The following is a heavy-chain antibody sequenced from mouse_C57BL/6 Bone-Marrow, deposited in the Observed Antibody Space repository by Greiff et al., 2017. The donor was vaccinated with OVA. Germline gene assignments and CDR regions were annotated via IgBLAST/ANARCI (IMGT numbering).Heavy chain of an antibody. CDR1: GYTFTDYY. D-gene: IGHD1-1*01. CDR3: ARRRWITTVVGDYAMDY. CDR2: IYPGSGNT. Sequence: QVQLQQSGAELVRPGASVKLSCKASGYTFTDYYINWVTQRPGQGLEWIARIYPGSGNTYYNEKFKGKATLTAEKSSSTAYMQLSSLTSEDSAVYFCARRRWITTVVGDYAMDYWSQGTPATVSS. V-gene: IGHV1-76*01. J-gene: IGHJ4*01.